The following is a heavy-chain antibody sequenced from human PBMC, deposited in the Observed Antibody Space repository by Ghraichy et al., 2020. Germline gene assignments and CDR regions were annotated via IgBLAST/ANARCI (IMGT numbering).Heavy chain of an antibody. Sequence: SETLSLTCAVYGGSFTGYFWTWVRQPPGKELEWVGEIYHSGRTNYNPSLERRVTISIDTSKNQFPLRLKSVAAAETAVYFCVRYDFPLFDYWGQGSLVTVSS. J-gene: IGHJ4*02. V-gene: IGHV4-34*01. CDR2: IYHSGRT. D-gene: IGHD3-3*01. CDR1: GGSFTGYF. CDR3: VRYDFPLFDY.